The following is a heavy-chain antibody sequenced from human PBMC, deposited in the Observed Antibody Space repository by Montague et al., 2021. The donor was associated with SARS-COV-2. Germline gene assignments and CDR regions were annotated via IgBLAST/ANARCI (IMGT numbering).Heavy chain of an antibody. V-gene: IGHV3-74*01. J-gene: IGHJ4*02. Sequence: SLRLSWVASGFTFSNSAMNWVRQAPGKGLAWVSRINPDGDATTYADSVRGRFTISRDNSKNILYLQMNSLRGEDTAVYYCARSNLHDYADYWGRGNLVTVSS. CDR3: ARSNLHDYADY. D-gene: IGHD4/OR15-4a*01. CDR2: INPDGDAT. CDR1: GFTFSNSA.